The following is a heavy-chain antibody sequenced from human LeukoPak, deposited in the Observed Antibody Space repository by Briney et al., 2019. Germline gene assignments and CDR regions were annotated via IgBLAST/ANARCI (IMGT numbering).Heavy chain of an antibody. CDR1: GGSISSGDYY. CDR2: IYYSGST. J-gene: IGHJ4*02. CDR3: ARTVVVTPTFDY. V-gene: IGHV4-30-4*01. D-gene: IGHD2-21*02. Sequence: SQTLSLTCTVSGGSISSGDYYWSWIRQPPGKGLEWIGYIYYSGSTYYNPSLKSRVTISVDTSKNQFSLKLSSVTAADTAVYYCARTVVVTPTFDYWGQGTLVTVSS.